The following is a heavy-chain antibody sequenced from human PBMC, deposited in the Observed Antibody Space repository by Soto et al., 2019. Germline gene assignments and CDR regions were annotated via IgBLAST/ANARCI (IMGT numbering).Heavy chain of an antibody. J-gene: IGHJ3*02. V-gene: IGHV1-69*13. Sequence: ASVKVSCKASGGTFSSYAISWVRQAPGQGLEWMGGIIPIFGTANYAQKFQGRVTITADESTSTAYMELSSLRSEDTAVYYCARVLRGFTDAFDIWGQGTMVTVSS. CDR1: GGTFSSYA. D-gene: IGHD3-10*01. CDR3: ARVLRGFTDAFDI. CDR2: IIPIFGTA.